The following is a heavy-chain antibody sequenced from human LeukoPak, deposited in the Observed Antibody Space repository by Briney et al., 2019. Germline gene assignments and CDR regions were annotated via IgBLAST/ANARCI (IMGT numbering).Heavy chain of an antibody. CDR2: ISSNGGST. J-gene: IGHJ4*02. Sequence: GGSLRLSCAASGFTFSSYAMHWVRPAPGKGLEYVSAISSNGGSTYYANSVKGRFTISRDNSKNTLYLQMGSLRAEDMAVYYCARVSGRTASFDYWGQGTLVTVSS. CDR1: GFTFSSYA. D-gene: IGHD5-18*01. V-gene: IGHV3-64*01. CDR3: ARVSGRTASFDY.